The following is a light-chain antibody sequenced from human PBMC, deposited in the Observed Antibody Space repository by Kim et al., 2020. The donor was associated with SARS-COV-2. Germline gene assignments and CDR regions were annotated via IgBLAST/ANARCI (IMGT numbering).Light chain of an antibody. V-gene: IGKV3-20*01. CDR1: QSLSSDY. CDR2: GAS. Sequence: EIVLTQSPDTLSLSPGERATLSCRASQSLSSDYLAWYQQKSGQAPRLLIYGASSRAPGIPDRFSKSGSGTNFTLTISRLEPEDFAVYYCEHYGKSPWTFGQGTKVDIK. CDR3: EHYGKSPWT. J-gene: IGKJ1*01.